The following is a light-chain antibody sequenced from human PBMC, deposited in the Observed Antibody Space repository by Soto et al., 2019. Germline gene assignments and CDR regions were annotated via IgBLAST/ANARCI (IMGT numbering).Light chain of an antibody. CDR2: GNS. CDR1: SSNIGAGYD. V-gene: IGLV1-40*01. Sequence: QSVLTQPPSVSGAPGQRVTISCPGSSSNIGAGYDVHWYQQLPGTAPKLLIYGNSNRPSGVPDRFSGSKSGTSASLAITGLQAEDEADYYCQSYDSSLRVVFGGGTKVTVL. J-gene: IGLJ2*01. CDR3: QSYDSSLRVV.